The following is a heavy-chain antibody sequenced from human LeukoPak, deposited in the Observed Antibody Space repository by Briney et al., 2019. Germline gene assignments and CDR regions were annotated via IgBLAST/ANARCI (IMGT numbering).Heavy chain of an antibody. CDR3: AKPGAVAGTGYFQH. Sequence: GGSLRLSCAASGFTFSSYSMNWVRQAPGKGLEWVSSISSSSSYIYYADSVKGRFTISRDNSKNTLYLQMNSLRAEDTAVYYCAKPGAVAGTGYFQHWSQGTLVTVSS. V-gene: IGHV3-21*04. J-gene: IGHJ1*01. D-gene: IGHD6-19*01. CDR2: ISSSSSYI. CDR1: GFTFSSYS.